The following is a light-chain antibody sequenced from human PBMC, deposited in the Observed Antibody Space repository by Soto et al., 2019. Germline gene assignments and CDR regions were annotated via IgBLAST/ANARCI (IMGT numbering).Light chain of an antibody. J-gene: IGLJ6*01. CDR1: SSNIGNNA. CDR2: YDD. CDR3: AAWDDSLNV. V-gene: IGLV1-36*01. Sequence: QLVLTQPPSVSEAPRQRVTISCSGSSSNIGNNAVNWYQQLPGKAPKLLIYYDDLLPSGVSDRFSGSKSGTSASLAISGLQSEDEADYYCAAWDDSLNVFGSGTQLTVL.